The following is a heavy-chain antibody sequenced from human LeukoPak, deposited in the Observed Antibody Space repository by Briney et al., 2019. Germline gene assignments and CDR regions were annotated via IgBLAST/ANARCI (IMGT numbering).Heavy chain of an antibody. J-gene: IGHJ4*02. CDR3: AKDSSPGYFDWLSSRVPDY. V-gene: IGHV4-61*01. Sequence: PSETLPLTCTVSGGSVSSGSYYWSWIRQPPGKGLEWIGYIYYSGSTNYNPSLKSRVTISVDTSKNQFSLKLSSVTAADTAVYYCAKDSSPGYFDWLSSRVPDYWGQGTLVTVSS. CDR1: GGSVSSGSYY. CDR2: IYYSGST. D-gene: IGHD3-9*01.